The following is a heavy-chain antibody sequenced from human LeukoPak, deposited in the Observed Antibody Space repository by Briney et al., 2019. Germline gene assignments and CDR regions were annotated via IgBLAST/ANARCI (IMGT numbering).Heavy chain of an antibody. CDR1: GGSFSGYY. J-gene: IGHJ5*02. V-gene: IGHV4-34*01. CDR2: INHSGST. Sequence: SETLSLTCAVYGGSFSGYYWSWIRQPPGKGLEWIGEINHSGSTNYNPSLKSRVTISVDTSKNQSSLKLSSVTAADTAVYYCARDTGYILNWFDPWGQGTLVTVSS. CDR3: ARDTGYILNWFDP. D-gene: IGHD5-12*01.